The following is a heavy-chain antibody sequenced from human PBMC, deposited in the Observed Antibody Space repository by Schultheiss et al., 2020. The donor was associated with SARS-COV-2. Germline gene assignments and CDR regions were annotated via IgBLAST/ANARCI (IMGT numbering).Heavy chain of an antibody. J-gene: IGHJ4*02. CDR2: AVPTDSTT. CDR1: GYSFTSYW. D-gene: IGHD1-26*01. Sequence: GESLKISCKGSGYSFTSYWIGWVRQKSGEGLEWMGQAVPTDSTTDYSPSFQGQVTISADKSISTAYLQWSSLKASDTAMYYCARSIEYSGSYLYFDYWGQGTLVTVSS. CDR3: ARSIEYSGSYLYFDY. V-gene: IGHV5-10-1*04.